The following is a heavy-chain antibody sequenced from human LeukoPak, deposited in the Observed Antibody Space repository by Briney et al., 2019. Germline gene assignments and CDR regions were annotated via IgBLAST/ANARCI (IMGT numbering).Heavy chain of an antibody. J-gene: IGHJ3*02. Sequence: GGSLRLSCATSGFTFDDYGMSWVRQAPGKGLEWVSGISWNGGTIGYADSVKGRFTVSRDNAKNSLHLQMNSLRAEDTAVYYCVREVYFYDDSAMEGGFDIWGHGTVVTVSS. D-gene: IGHD3-22*01. V-gene: IGHV3-20*04. CDR2: ISWNGGTI. CDR1: GFTFDDYG. CDR3: VREVYFYDDSAMEGGFDI.